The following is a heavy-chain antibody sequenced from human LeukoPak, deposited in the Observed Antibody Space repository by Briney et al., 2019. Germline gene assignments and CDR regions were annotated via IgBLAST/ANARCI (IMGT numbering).Heavy chain of an antibody. CDR3: ARDRTQYNWNYWYFDL. Sequence: ASVKVSCKASGYTFTNYGITWVRQAPGQGLEWMGWISVYNENTNYAQKFQDRVIMTTDTSTSTAYMELRSLRFDDTAVYYCARDRTQYNWNYWYFDLWGRGTLVTVSS. CDR1: GYTFTNYG. J-gene: IGHJ2*01. D-gene: IGHD1-20*01. V-gene: IGHV1-18*01. CDR2: ISVYNENT.